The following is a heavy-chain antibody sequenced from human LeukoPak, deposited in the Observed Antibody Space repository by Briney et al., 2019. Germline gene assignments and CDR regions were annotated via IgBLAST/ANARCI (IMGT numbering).Heavy chain of an antibody. D-gene: IGHD1-1*01. J-gene: IGHJ4*02. V-gene: IGHV3-21*01. CDR3: VRERGSIGTDLHF. CDR2: ISSRSGYI. CDR1: GFIFSDYS. Sequence: GGSLRLSCAASGFIFSDYSMNWVRQAPGQGLDWVSSISSRSGYIYYAESVKGRFTISRDNTKNSLYLQMNSLRAEDTAVYYCVRERGSIGTDLHFWGQGTLVTVSS.